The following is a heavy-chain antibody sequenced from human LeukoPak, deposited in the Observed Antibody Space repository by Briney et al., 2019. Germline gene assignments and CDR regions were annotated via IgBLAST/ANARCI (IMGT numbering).Heavy chain of an antibody. J-gene: IGHJ4*02. CDR2: IYYSGST. V-gene: IGHV4-59*11. D-gene: IGHD6-13*01. Sequence: SETLSLTCTVSGVSISSHYWSWVRQPPGKGLEWIGYIYYSGSTNYNPSLKSRVTISVDTSKNQFSLKLSSVTAADTAVYYCGGSWYSYYFDYWGQGTLVTVSS. CDR1: GVSISSHY. CDR3: GGSWYSYYFDY.